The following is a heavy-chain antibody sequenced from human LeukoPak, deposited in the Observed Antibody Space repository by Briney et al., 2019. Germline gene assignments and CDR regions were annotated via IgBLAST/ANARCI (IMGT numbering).Heavy chain of an antibody. Sequence: ASVKVSCKVSGYTLTELSTHWVRQAPGKGLEWMGGYNPEDGETIYAQKFQGRVTMTEDTSTDTVYMEPSSLRSEDTAVYYCATDTYEYWGQGTQVTVSS. J-gene: IGHJ4*02. CDR2: YNPEDGET. D-gene: IGHD2/OR15-2a*01. V-gene: IGHV1-24*01. CDR3: ATDTYEY. CDR1: GYTLTELS.